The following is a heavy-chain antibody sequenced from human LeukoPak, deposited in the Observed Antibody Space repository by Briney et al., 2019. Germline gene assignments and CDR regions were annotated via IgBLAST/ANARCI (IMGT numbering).Heavy chain of an antibody. CDR3: ARDEARYSSGYYPNWFDP. D-gene: IGHD3-22*01. V-gene: IGHV1-18*01. CDR2: ISGYNGYT. CDR1: GYTFTSYG. J-gene: IGHJ5*02. Sequence: ASVKVSCKASGYTFTSYGISWVRQAPGRGLEWMGWISGYNGYTHYANNHQGRVTMTTDTSTSTAYMELRSLRSDDTAVYYCARDEARYSSGYYPNWFDPWGQGTLVTVSS.